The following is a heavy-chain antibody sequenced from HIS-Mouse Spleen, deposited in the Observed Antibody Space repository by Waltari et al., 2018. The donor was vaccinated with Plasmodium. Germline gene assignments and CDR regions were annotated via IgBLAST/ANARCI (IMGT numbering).Heavy chain of an antibody. J-gene: IGHJ3*02. Sequence: QVQLVQSGAEVKKPGASVKVSCKAPGYTFTGYFMHWVRQAPGQALEWMGWINPNGGGTNYAQRFQGRVTMTRDTSISTAYRELSRLRSDDTAVYYCARDPKQLGSAFDIWGQGTMVTVSS. D-gene: IGHD7-27*01. V-gene: IGHV1-2*02. CDR1: GYTFTGYF. CDR2: INPNGGGT. CDR3: ARDPKQLGSAFDI.